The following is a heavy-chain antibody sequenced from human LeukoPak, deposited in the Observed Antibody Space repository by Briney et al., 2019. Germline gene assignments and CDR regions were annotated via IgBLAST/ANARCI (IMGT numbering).Heavy chain of an antibody. CDR2: ISYDGSNK. Sequence: GRSLRLSCGASGFTFSSYAMHWVRQAPGKGLEWVAVISYDGSNKYYADSVKGRFTISRDNSKNTLYLQMNSLRAEDTAVYYCARDGERYCSGGSCYFTNWFDPWGQGTLVTVSS. CDR1: GFTFSSYA. CDR3: ARDGERYCSGGSCYFTNWFDP. J-gene: IGHJ5*02. V-gene: IGHV3-30-3*01. D-gene: IGHD2-15*01.